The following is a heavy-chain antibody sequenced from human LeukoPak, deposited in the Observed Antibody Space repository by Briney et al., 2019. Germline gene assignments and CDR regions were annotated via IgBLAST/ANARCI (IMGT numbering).Heavy chain of an antibody. V-gene: IGHV4-31*03. J-gene: IGHJ6*02. CDR3: ARDFRVTSTYYYGMDV. Sequence: SETLSLTCTVSGGSISSGNNYWSWIRQHPGKGLEWMGYIYYTGSSHYNPSLKSRLTISVDTSKNQFSLRLNSVTAADTAVYYCARDFRVTSTYYYGMDVWGQGTTVTVSS. CDR1: GGSISSGNNY. D-gene: IGHD2/OR15-2a*01. CDR2: IYYTGSS.